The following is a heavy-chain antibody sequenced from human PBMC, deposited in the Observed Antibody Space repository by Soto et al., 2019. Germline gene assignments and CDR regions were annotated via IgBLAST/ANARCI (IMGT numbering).Heavy chain of an antibody. Sequence: EVQLLESGGGLVQPGGSLRLSCAASGFSFVNYAMNWVRQAPGKGLEWVSGLSGSGTSTYYADSVKGRFTISRDNSRDTPFLQLNSLTADDTAVYYCAKATTNGGWFNPFDSWGQGALVTVYS. CDR2: LSGSGTST. J-gene: IGHJ4*02. CDR1: GFSFVNYA. D-gene: IGHD6-19*01. V-gene: IGHV3-23*01. CDR3: AKATTNGGWFNPFDS.